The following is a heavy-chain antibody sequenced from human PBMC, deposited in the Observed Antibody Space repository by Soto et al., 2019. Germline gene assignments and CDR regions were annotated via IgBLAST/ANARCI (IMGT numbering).Heavy chain of an antibody. CDR2: ISAYNGNT. J-gene: IGHJ5*02. CDR3: AREVVRVAGTRWFDP. D-gene: IGHD6-19*01. CDR1: GYTFTSYG. Sequence: QVQLVQSGTEVKKPGASVKVSCKASGYTFTSYGISWVRQAPGQGLEWMGGISAYNGNTNYARKIQGRVNMTTATAXSAAYMALRSLRSADTAVYYCAREVVRVAGTRWFDPWGQGTLVTVSS. V-gene: IGHV1-18*01.